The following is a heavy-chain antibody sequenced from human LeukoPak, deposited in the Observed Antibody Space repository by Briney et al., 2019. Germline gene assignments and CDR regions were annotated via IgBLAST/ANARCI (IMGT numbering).Heavy chain of an antibody. CDR2: IKQDGSEK. V-gene: IGHV3-7*01. CDR3: ARWDVLRYFDWLSGNFDY. CDR1: GFTFSSYW. Sequence: AGGSLRLSCAASGFTFSSYWMSWVRQAPGKGLEWVANIKQDGSEKYYVDSVKGRFTISRDNAKNSLYLQMNSLRAEDTAVYYCARWDVLRYFDWLSGNFDYWGQGTLVTVSS. J-gene: IGHJ4*02. D-gene: IGHD3-9*01.